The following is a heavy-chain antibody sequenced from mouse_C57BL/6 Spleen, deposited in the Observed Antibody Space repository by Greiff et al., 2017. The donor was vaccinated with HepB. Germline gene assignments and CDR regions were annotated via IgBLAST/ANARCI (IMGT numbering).Heavy chain of an antibody. CDR1: GYTFTSYW. Sequence: QVQLKQPGAELVMPGASVKLSCKASGYTFTSYWMHWVKQRPGQGLEWIGEIDPSDSYTNYNQKFKGKSTLTVDKSSSTAYMQLSSLTSEDSAVYYCARAVGYGNYVRYAMDYWGQGTSVTVSS. CDR3: ARAVGYGNYVRYAMDY. J-gene: IGHJ4*01. V-gene: IGHV1-69*01. D-gene: IGHD2-1*01. CDR2: IDPSDSYT.